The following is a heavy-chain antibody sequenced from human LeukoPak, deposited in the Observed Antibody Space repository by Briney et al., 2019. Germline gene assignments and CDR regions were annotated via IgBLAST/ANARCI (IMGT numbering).Heavy chain of an antibody. J-gene: IGHJ5*02. CDR3: ARHVHPKGRYCSSTSCYARMPGVYNWFDP. CDR2: IYPGDSDT. CDR1: GYSFTSYW. Sequence: GESLKISCKGSGYSFTSYWIGWVRQMPGKGLEWMGIIYPGDSDTRYSPSFQGQVTISADKSISTAYLQWSGLKASDTAMYYCARHVHPKGRYCSSTSCYARMPGVYNWFDPWGQGTLVTVSS. V-gene: IGHV5-51*01. D-gene: IGHD2-2*01.